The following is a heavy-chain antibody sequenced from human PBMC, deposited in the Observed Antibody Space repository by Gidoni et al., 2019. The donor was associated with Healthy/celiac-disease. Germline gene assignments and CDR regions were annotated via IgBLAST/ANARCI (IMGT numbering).Heavy chain of an antibody. D-gene: IGHD3-3*01. V-gene: IGHV4-61*02. CDR3: ARAYDFWSVKDAFDI. J-gene: IGHJ3*02. CDR2: IYTSGST. CDR1: GGSFSRGSYY. Sequence: QVQLQESGPGLVQPSQTLSLTCTVSGGSFSRGSYYWSWIRQPAGKGLEWIGRIYTSGSTNYNPSLKSRVTISVDTSKNQFSLKLSSVTAADTAVYYCARAYDFWSVKDAFDIWGQGTMVTVSS.